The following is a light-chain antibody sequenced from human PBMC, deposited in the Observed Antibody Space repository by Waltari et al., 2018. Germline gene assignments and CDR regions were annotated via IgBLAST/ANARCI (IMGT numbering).Light chain of an antibody. CDR3: SSDTTHSPPHVL. Sequence: QSVLTQPASVSGSPGQSITISCTGTTNDVGGYNYVSWYQHHPGKVPKLLIYDVTKTPSGISNRFSASKSGNTASLTISGLQAEDEADYYCSSDTTHSPPHVLFGVGTKVTVL. J-gene: IGLJ2*01. CDR2: DVT. CDR1: TNDVGGYNY. V-gene: IGLV2-14*03.